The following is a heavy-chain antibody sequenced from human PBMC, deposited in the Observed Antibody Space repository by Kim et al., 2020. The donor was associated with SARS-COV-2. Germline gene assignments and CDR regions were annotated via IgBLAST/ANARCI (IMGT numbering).Heavy chain of an antibody. J-gene: IGHJ4*02. D-gene: IGHD6-6*01. CDR1: GFTFSSYA. Sequence: GGSLRLSCAASGFTFSSYAMSWVRQAPGKGLEWVSAISGSGGSTYYADSVKGRFTISRDNSKNTLYLQMNSLRAEDTAVYYCAKDLGAAREFGLEGNFDYWGQGTLVTVSS. CDR2: ISGSGGST. V-gene: IGHV3-23*01. CDR3: AKDLGAAREFGLEGNFDY.